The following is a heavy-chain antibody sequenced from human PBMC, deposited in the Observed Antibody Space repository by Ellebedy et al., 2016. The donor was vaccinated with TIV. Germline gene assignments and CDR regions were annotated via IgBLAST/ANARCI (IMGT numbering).Heavy chain of an antibody. V-gene: IGHV1-3*01. D-gene: IGHD5-18*01. J-gene: IGHJ5*02. CDR2: ISGGNDNR. Sequence: AASVKVSCKASGYAFINYAIHWVRQAPGQRPEWMGWISGGNDNRKYLEKLQGRVTMTKDTSASTAHMELSSLRSEDTAVYYCTRQMTAIGGGFDPWGQGTLVTVSS. CDR3: TRQMTAIGGGFDP. CDR1: GYAFINYA.